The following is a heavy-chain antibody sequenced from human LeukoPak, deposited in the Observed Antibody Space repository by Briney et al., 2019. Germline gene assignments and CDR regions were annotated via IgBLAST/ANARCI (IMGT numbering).Heavy chain of an antibody. CDR3: ASKSTAWTSDY. Sequence: NTSETLSLTCTVSGGSISSSSYYWGWIRQTPGKGLEWIGSMYYSGSTNYNPSLKSRVTLSIDTPKNQFALRLSSVTAADTAVYYCASKSTAWTSDYWGQGTLVTVSS. D-gene: IGHD3/OR15-3a*01. CDR2: MYYSGST. CDR1: GGSISSSSYY. V-gene: IGHV4-39*01. J-gene: IGHJ4*02.